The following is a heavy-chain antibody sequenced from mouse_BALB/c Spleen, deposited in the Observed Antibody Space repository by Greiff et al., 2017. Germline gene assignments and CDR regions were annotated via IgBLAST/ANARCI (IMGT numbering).Heavy chain of an antibody. CDR1: GFNIKDYY. J-gene: IGHJ4*01. CDR2: INPSSGYT. D-gene: IGHD2-4*01. Sequence: QVQLQQSGAELVRSGASVKLSCTASGFNIKDYYMHWVKQRPGQGLEWIGYINPSSGYTEYNQKFKDKTTLTADKSSSTAYMQLSSLTSEDSAVYYCARAPMITVYYYAMDYWGQGTSVTVSS. V-gene: IGHV1-4*02. CDR3: ARAPMITVYYYAMDY.